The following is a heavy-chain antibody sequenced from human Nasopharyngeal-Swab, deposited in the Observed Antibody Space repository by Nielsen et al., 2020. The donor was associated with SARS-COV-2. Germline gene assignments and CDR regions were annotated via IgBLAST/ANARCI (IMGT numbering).Heavy chain of an antibody. Sequence: GESLKISCAASGFTVSSSYMSWVRQAPGKGLEWVSTIHSDGNTYFADSVRGRFSSYRDNSKNTVSLQMNSLRAEDTAVYYCASRGASADPSTRDLPFSRRTFDLWGRGTLVTVSS. CDR2: IHSDGNT. CDR3: ASRGASADPSTRDLPFSRRTFDL. D-gene: IGHD6-13*01. CDR1: GFTVSSSY. J-gene: IGHJ2*01. V-gene: IGHV3-53*01.